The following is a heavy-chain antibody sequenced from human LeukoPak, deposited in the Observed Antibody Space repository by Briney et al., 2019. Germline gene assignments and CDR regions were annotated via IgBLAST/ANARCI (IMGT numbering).Heavy chain of an antibody. J-gene: IGHJ4*02. D-gene: IGHD3-22*01. Sequence: PSETLSLTCTVSGGSLSSGGYYWSWIRQHPGKGLEWIGYIYYSGSTYYNPSLKSRVTISVDTSKNQFSLKMSSVTAADTAVYYCARVSVTNYDSSVYYPDYWGQGTLVTVSS. CDR3: ARVSVTNYDSSVYYPDY. V-gene: IGHV4-31*03. CDR2: IYYSGST. CDR1: GGSLSSGGYY.